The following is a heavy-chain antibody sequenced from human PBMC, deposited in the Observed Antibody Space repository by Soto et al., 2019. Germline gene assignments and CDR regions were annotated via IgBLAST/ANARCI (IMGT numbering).Heavy chain of an antibody. CDR3: TRQQEYSSSWYGATWFDP. CDR2: IRSKANSYAT. V-gene: IGHV3-73*01. D-gene: IGHD6-13*01. Sequence: EVQLVESGGGLVQPGGSLKLSCATSGFTFSGSAMHWVRQASGKGLEWVGRIRSKANSYATAYAASVKGRFTISRDDSKNTAYLQMNSLKTEDTAVYYCTRQQEYSSSWYGATWFDPWGQGNLVTVSS. J-gene: IGHJ5*02. CDR1: GFTFSGSA.